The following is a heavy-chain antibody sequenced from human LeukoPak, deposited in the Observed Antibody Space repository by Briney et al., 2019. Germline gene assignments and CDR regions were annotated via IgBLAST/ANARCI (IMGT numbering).Heavy chain of an antibody. CDR2: IYYSGST. D-gene: IGHD5-12*01. V-gene: IGHV4-59*01. J-gene: IGHJ4*02. CDR1: GGSISSYY. Sequence: SETLSLTCTVSGGSISSYYWSWIRQPPGKGLEWIGYIYYSGSTNYNPSLKSRVTISVDTSKNQFSLKLSSVTAADTAVYYCARARSGGYDFGGFDYWGQGTLVTVSS. CDR3: ARARSGGYDFGGFDY.